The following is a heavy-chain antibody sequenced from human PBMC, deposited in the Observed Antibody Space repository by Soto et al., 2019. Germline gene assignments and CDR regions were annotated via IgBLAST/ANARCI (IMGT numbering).Heavy chain of an antibody. CDR1: GYTFTSYG. J-gene: IGHJ5*02. D-gene: IGHD2-21*01. CDR3: ARDGPVVVAPNWFDP. CDR2: ISAYNGNT. Sequence: ASVKVSCKASGYTFTSYGISWVRQAPGQGLEWMGWISAYNGNTNYAQKLQGRVTMTTDTSTSTAYVELRSLRSDDTAVYYCARDGPVVVAPNWFDPWGQGTLVTVSS. V-gene: IGHV1-18*01.